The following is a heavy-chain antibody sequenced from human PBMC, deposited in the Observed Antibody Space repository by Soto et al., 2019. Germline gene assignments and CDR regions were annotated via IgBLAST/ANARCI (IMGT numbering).Heavy chain of an antibody. CDR3: ARDPGGKAAAGTWFDP. J-gene: IGHJ5*02. V-gene: IGHV1-18*04. CDR2: ISAYNGNT. D-gene: IGHD6-13*01. CDR1: GYTFTSYG. Sequence: GASVKVSCKASGYTFTSYGISWVRQAPGQGLEWMGWISAYNGNTNYAQKLQGRVTMTTDTSTSTAYMELRSLRSDDTAVYYCARDPGGKAAAGTWFDPWGQGTLVTVSS.